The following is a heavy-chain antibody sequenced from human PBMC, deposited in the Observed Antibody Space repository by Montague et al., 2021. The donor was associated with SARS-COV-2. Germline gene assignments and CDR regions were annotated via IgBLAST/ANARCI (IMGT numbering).Heavy chain of an antibody. CDR3: ASSYGSGYYGFDY. J-gene: IGHJ4*02. V-gene: IGHV4-4*07. D-gene: IGHD3-10*01. CDR1: AGSINNYY. CDR2: IYPSGDT. Sequence: SETLSLTCTVSAGSINNYYWSWIRQSAGKRLEWIGRIYPSGDTNYNPSLKSRVTVSVDTSKSQFFLNLNSLTVADTAVYYCASSYGSGYYGFDYWGQGIPVTVSS.